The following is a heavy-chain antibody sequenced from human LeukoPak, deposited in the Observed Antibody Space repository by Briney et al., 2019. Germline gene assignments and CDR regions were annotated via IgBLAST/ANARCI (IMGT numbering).Heavy chain of an antibody. CDR2: IYYSGST. Sequence: NPSETLSLTCTVSGGSISSYYWSWIRQPPGKGLEWIGYIYYSGSTNYNPSLKSRVTISVDTSKNQFSLKLSSVTAADTAVYYCARAPQYYDFWSGLYYYYGMDVWGQGTTVTVSS. CDR1: GGSISSYY. D-gene: IGHD3-3*01. CDR3: ARAPQYYDFWSGLYYYYGMDV. V-gene: IGHV4-59*01. J-gene: IGHJ6*02.